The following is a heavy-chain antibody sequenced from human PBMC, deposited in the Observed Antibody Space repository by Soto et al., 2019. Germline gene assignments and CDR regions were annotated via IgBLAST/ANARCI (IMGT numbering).Heavy chain of an antibody. CDR3: AKDTADATKNIVVVPSAIEYYFEY. D-gene: IGHD2-2*01. CDR1: GFTFDDYA. V-gene: IGHV3-9*01. J-gene: IGHJ4*02. Sequence: DVQLVESGGGLVQPGRSLRLSCAASGFTFDDYAMHWVRQAPGKGLEWVSGISWNSGSIGYADSVKGRFTISRDSAKNSLYLQMNSLRAEDTALYYCAKDTADATKNIVVVPSAIEYYFEYWGQGTLVTVSS. CDR2: ISWNSGSI.